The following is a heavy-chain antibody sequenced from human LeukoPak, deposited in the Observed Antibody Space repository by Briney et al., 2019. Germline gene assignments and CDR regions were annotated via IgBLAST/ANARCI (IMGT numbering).Heavy chain of an antibody. V-gene: IGHV1-18*01. Sequence: GASVKVSCKASGYTFTSYGISWVRQAPGQGLEWMGWITTYNGNTNYAQNLQGRVTMTTDTSTSTAYMELRSVRSDDTAVYYCARGDYYDSSGYSDASLFDYWGQGTLVTVSS. J-gene: IGHJ4*02. CDR1: GYTFTSYG. CDR2: ITTYNGNT. CDR3: ARGDYYDSSGYSDASLFDY. D-gene: IGHD3-22*01.